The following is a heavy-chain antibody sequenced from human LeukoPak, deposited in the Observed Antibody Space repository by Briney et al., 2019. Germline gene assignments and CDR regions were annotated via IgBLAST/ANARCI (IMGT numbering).Heavy chain of an antibody. J-gene: IGHJ4*02. CDR3: ARDRYSGYVDY. Sequence: SETLSLTCTVSGGSISSSSYYWGWIRRPPGKGLEWIGSIYYSGSTYYNPSLKSRVTISVDTSKNQFSLKLSSVTAADTAVYYCARDRYSGYVDYWGQGTLVTVSS. CDR2: IYYSGST. D-gene: IGHD5-12*01. CDR1: GGSISSSSYY. V-gene: IGHV4-39*07.